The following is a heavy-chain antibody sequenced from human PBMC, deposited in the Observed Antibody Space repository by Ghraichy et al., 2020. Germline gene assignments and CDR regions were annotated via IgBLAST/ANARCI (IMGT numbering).Heavy chain of an antibody. J-gene: IGHJ3*02. CDR1: GGSISSSSYY. CDR3: ARNNDGGNAFDI. Sequence: SETLSFTCTVSGGSISSSSYYWGWIRQPPGKGLEWIGSIYYSGSTYYNPSLKSRVTISVDTSKNQFSLKLSSVTAADTAVYYCARNNDGGNAFDIWGQGTMVTVSS. V-gene: IGHV4-39*01. D-gene: IGHD1-1*01. CDR2: IYYSGST.